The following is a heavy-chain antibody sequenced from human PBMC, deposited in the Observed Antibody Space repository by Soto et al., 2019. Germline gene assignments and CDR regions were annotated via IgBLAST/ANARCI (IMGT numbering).Heavy chain of an antibody. CDR2: ISSSGSTI. CDR3: ARATYDFWSGYNAKAPAPYGMDV. Sequence: QVQLVESGGGLVKPGGSLRLSCAASGFTFSDYYMSWIRQAPGKGLEWVSYISSSGSTIYYADSVKGRFTISRDNAKNSLYLQMNSLRAEDTAVYYCARATYDFWSGYNAKAPAPYGMDVWGQGTTVTVSS. J-gene: IGHJ6*02. D-gene: IGHD3-3*01. V-gene: IGHV3-11*01. CDR1: GFTFSDYY.